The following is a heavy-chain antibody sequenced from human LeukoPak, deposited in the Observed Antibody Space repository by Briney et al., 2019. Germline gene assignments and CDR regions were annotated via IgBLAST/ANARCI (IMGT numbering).Heavy chain of an antibody. D-gene: IGHD1-1*01. Sequence: GGSLRLSCAASGFPVSAYSMNWVRQAPGKGLEWISYIGISSGNTKYADSVKGRFTISGDNAKNSLYLQMNSLRVEDTAVYYCARDHNYAFDNWGQGTLVTVSS. J-gene: IGHJ4*02. CDR2: IGISSGNT. CDR3: ARDHNYAFDN. V-gene: IGHV3-11*06. CDR1: GFPVSAYS.